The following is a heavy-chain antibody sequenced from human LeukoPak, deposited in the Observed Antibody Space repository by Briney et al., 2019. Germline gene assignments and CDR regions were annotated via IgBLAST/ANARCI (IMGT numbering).Heavy chain of an antibody. CDR3: ARVGGDGWFDP. CDR2: IYYSGST. CDR1: GGSISSSSYY. V-gene: IGHV4-39*01. D-gene: IGHD3-10*01. Sequence: SETLSLTCTVSGGSISSSSYYWGWIRQPPGKGLEWIGSIYYSGSTYYNPSLKSRVTISVDTSKNQFSLKLSSVTAADTAVYYCARVGGDGWFDPWGQGTLVTVSS. J-gene: IGHJ5*02.